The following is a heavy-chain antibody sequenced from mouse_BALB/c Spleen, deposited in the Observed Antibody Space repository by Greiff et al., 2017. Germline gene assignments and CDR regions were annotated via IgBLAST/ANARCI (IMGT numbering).Heavy chain of an antibody. Sequence: QVQLQQSGAELMKPGASVKISCKATGYTFSSYWIEWVKQRPGHGLEWIGEILPGSGSTNYNEKFKGKATFTADTSSNTAYMQLSSLTSEDSAVYYCARGYEDYDGYYYAMDYWGQGTSVTVSS. J-gene: IGHJ4*01. CDR2: ILPGSGST. D-gene: IGHD2-4*01. CDR1: GYTFSSYW. V-gene: IGHV1-9*01. CDR3: ARGYEDYDGYYYAMDY.